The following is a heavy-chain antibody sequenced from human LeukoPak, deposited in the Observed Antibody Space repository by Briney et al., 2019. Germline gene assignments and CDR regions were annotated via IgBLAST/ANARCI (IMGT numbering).Heavy chain of an antibody. CDR3: ARQWADFWSGYYLVFDY. V-gene: IGHV4-39*01. J-gene: IGHJ4*02. CDR1: GGSISSSSYY. CDR2: IYYSGST. D-gene: IGHD3-3*01. Sequence: SETLSLTCTVSGGSISSSSYYWGWIRQPPGKGLEWIGSIYYSGSTYYNPSLKSRVTISVDTSKNQFSLKLSSVTAADTAVYYCARQWADFWSGYYLVFDYWGQRTLVTVSS.